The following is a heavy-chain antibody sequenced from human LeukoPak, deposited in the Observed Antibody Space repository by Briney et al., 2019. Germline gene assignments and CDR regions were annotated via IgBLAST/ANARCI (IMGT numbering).Heavy chain of an antibody. D-gene: IGHD6-13*01. Sequence: PSETLSLTCTVSGDSISSHYWSWLRQPPGKGLEWIGYIHTSGSTNYNPSLKSRVTISVDTSKNQLSLKLTSVTGADTAVYYCARQSSAAGTFWFDPWGQGTLVTVSS. CDR2: IHTSGST. J-gene: IGHJ5*02. V-gene: IGHV4-4*09. CDR3: ARQSSAAGTFWFDP. CDR1: GDSISSHY.